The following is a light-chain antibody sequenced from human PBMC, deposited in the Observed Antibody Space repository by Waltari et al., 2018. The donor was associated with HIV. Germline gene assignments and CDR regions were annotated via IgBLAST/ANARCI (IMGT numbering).Light chain of an antibody. CDR2: DFS. V-gene: IGLV2-14*03. Sequence: QSALTQPASVSGSPGQSITISCTRSSSDVGDFNFVSWYQHRPGKAPQVMISDFSYRPSGVSNRFSGSKSANTASLTISGLQAEDEAVYYCCSYTSSDTLWVFGGGTKLAVL. CDR1: SSDVGDFNF. J-gene: IGLJ3*02. CDR3: CSYTSSDTLWV.